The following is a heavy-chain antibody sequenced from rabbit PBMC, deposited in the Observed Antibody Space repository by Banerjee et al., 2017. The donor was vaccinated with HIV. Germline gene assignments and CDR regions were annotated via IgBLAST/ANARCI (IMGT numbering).Heavy chain of an antibody. J-gene: IGHJ4*01. CDR1: GFSFSTNYY. V-gene: IGHV1S40*01. D-gene: IGHD6-1*01. Sequence: QSLEESGGDLVKPGASLTLTCTASGFSFSTNYYMCWVRQAPGKGLEWIACIYTGSSGSIYYASWAKGRFTISKTSSTTVTLQMTSLTAADTATYFCASEDGTYTTYPHLWGPGTLVTVS. CDR2: IYTGSSGSI. CDR3: ASEDGTYTTYPHL.